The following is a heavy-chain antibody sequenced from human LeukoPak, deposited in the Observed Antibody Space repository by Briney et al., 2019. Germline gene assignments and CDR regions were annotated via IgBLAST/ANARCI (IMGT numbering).Heavy chain of an antibody. CDR3: ASGIRERGFDY. CDR1: GFTFSTSA. CDR2: ISPTGGAI. J-gene: IGHJ4*02. Sequence: PGGSLRLSCAASGFTFSTSAMNWVRQAPGRGLEWVSSISPTGGAIFYADSLRGRFTISRDNAKNSLYLQKNSLRAEDTALYFCASGIRERGFDYWGQGTLVTVSS. V-gene: IGHV3-21*01. D-gene: IGHD1-1*01.